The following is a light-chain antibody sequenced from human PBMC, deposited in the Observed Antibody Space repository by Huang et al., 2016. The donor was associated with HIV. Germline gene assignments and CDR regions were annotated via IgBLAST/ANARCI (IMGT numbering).Light chain of an antibody. V-gene: IGKV3-20*01. CDR1: QSVSSTY. CDR3: QQYGSSPTA. Sequence: EIVLTQSPGTLSLSPGERATLTCRASQSVSSTYLAWYQQKPGQAPRPLIYVASSRATGIPERFSGSGSGTDFTLTISRLEPEDFAVYYCQQYGSSPTAFGQGTKVEIK. J-gene: IGKJ1*01. CDR2: VAS.